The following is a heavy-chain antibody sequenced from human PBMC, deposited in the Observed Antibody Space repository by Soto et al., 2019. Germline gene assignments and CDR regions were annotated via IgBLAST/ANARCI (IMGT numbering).Heavy chain of an antibody. CDR1: GFNFITYS. Sequence: EVQLVESGGGPVRPGGSLKLSCAASGFNFITYSLSWARQAPGKGLEWVASISSSAVYIDYADSVKGRFTISRDNANNSLNLQMNSLRAEDTATYHCVRDGLDYYDTERLYFDKWGQGTLVTVSS. V-gene: IGHV3-21*01. CDR3: VRDGLDYYDTERLYFDK. J-gene: IGHJ4*02. D-gene: IGHD3-22*01. CDR2: ISSSAVYI.